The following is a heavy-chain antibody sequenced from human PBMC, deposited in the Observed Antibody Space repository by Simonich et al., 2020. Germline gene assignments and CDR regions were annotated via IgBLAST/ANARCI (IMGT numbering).Heavy chain of an antibody. V-gene: IGHV5-51*01. J-gene: IGHJ3*02. CDR3: ARQLNDFDI. CDR2: IYPGNADT. D-gene: IGHD1-1*01. CDR1: VYSFTGYW. Sequence: EVQLVQSGAEVKKPGESLKISCKGSVYSFTGYWIGWVLQMPGNGLEWMGVIYPGNADTRYSPALQGQVTISADKSSSTAYLQWSSLKASDTAMYYCARQLNDFDIWGQGTMVTVSS.